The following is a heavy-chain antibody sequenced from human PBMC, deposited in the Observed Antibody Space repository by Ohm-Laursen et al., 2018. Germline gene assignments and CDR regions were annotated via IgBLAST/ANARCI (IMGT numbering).Heavy chain of an antibody. CDR3: AKEAIVVVPAAIRGGFDG. V-gene: IGHV3-23*01. J-gene: IGHJ5*02. CDR2: ISGSGGST. Sequence: SLRLSCTASGFTFSSYAMSWVRQAPGKGLEWVSAISGSGGSTYYADSVKGRFTISRDNSKNTLYLQMNSLRAEDTAVYYCAKEAIVVVPAAIRGGFDGWGQGTLVTVSS. CDR1: GFTFSSYA. D-gene: IGHD2-2*01.